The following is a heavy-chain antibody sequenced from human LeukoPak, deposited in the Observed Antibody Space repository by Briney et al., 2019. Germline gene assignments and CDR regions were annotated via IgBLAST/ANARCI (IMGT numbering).Heavy chain of an antibody. Sequence: ASVKVSCKASGYTFTAYYMHWVRQAPGQGLEWMGWINPNTGGTNYARTFQGRVTMTRDTSINTAYMELRSLRSDDTALYYCARVGFTIVRGAHDYWGQGTLITVSS. V-gene: IGHV1-2*02. J-gene: IGHJ4*02. CDR2: INPNTGGT. D-gene: IGHD3-10*01. CDR3: ARVGFTIVRGAHDY. CDR1: GYTFTAYY.